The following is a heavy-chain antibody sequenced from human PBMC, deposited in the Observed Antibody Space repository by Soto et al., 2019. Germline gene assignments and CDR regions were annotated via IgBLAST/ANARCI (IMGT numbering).Heavy chain of an antibody. CDR3: AKDQASGQGSFDS. J-gene: IGHJ4*02. CDR1: GFTFNIYG. CDR2: ISYDGSNQ. Sequence: HPGGSLRLSCAASGFTFNIYGMHWVRQAPDKGLEWVALISYDGSNQYYADSVKGRFTIPRDNSKNTLFLQMNSLRADDTAVYYCAKDQASGQGSFDSWGQGTLVTVSS. V-gene: IGHV3-30*18.